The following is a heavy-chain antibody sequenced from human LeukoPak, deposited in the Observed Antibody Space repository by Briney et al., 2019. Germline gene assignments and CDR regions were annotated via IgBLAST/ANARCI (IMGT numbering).Heavy chain of an antibody. J-gene: IGHJ4*02. D-gene: IGHD4-17*01. CDR3: ARDTHIHPVDY. V-gene: IGHV3-7*01. Sequence: GGSLRLSCAASGFTFSSYAMSWVRQAPGKGLEWVANIKQDGSEKYYVDSVKGRFTISRDNAKNSLYLQMNSLRAEDTAVYYCARDTHIHPVDYWGQGTLVTVSS. CDR1: GFTFSSYA. CDR2: IKQDGSEK.